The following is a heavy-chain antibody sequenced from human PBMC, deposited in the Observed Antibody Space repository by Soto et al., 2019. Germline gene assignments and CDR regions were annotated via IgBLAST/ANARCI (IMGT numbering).Heavy chain of an antibody. CDR2: INPSGGST. Sequence: ASVKVSCKASGYTFTSYYMHWVRQAPGQGLEWMGIINPSGGSTSYAQKFQGRVTMTRDTSTSTVYMELSSLRSEDTAVYYCARDDCTNGVCYGAFDIWGQGTMVTVSS. J-gene: IGHJ3*02. V-gene: IGHV1-46*01. CDR3: ARDDCTNGVCYGAFDI. CDR1: GYTFTSYY. D-gene: IGHD2-8*01.